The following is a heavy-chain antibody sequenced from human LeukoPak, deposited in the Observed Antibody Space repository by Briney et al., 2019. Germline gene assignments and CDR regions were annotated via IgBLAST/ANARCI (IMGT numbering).Heavy chain of an antibody. Sequence: ASVKVSCKASGYTFSGYYMHWVRQAPGQGLEWMGWINPNSGDTNYAQKFQGRVTMTRDTSISTAYFELSRLRSDDTAVYYCARVNYDTGWAEVVPAAIRPYNWFDPWGQGTLVTVSS. V-gene: IGHV1-2*02. J-gene: IGHJ5*02. CDR2: INPNSGDT. CDR3: ARVNYDTGWAEVVPAAIRPYNWFDP. CDR1: GYTFSGYY. D-gene: IGHD2-2*02.